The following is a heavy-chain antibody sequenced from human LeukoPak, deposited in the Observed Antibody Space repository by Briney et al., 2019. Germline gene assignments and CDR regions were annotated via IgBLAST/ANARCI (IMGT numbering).Heavy chain of an antibody. Sequence: GGSLRLSSAASGFTFSSYSMNWVRQAPGKGLEWLSYISSSGSTIYYADSVKGRFTISRDNAKNSLYLQMNSLRAEDTAVYYCAREPTYYYDSSGYSDAFDIWGQGTMVTVSS. CDR2: ISSSGSTI. CDR1: GFTFSSYS. V-gene: IGHV3-48*04. J-gene: IGHJ3*02. CDR3: AREPTYYYDSSGYSDAFDI. D-gene: IGHD3-22*01.